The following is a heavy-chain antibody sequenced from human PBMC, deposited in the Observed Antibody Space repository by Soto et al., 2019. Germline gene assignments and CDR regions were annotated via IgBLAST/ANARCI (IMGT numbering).Heavy chain of an antibody. V-gene: IGHV1-18*04. J-gene: IGHJ6*04. CDR2: MSAYNVKT. CDR3: ASDLMGLAVRPYHYYGMDV. D-gene: IGHD6-19*01. Sequence: APLKVSRKTAGYTFTSYGSSWGRQAPGQGVEWRGWMSAYNVKTNYGQKVQGRVAMTTDTARGTAYMELRSLTSDDTAVSYCASDLMGLAVRPYHYYGMDVWGKATTVTVSP. CDR1: GYTFTSYG.